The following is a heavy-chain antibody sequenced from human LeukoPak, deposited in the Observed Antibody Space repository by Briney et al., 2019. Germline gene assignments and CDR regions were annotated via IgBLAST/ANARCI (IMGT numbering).Heavy chain of an antibody. CDR3: AKDVSAGYSSSWVDY. CDR1: GFTFDDYA. V-gene: IGHV3-9*03. D-gene: IGHD6-13*01. Sequence: GGSLRLSFAASGFTFDDYAMHWVRQAPGKGLEWVSGINWNSGTIGYADSVKGRFTISRDNAKSSLYLQMNSLRAEDMALYYCAKDVSAGYSSSWVDYWGQGTLVTVSS. CDR2: INWNSGTI. J-gene: IGHJ4*02.